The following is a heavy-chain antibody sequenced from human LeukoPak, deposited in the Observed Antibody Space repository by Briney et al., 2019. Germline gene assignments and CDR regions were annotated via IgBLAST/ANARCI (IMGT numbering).Heavy chain of an antibody. J-gene: IGHJ4*02. D-gene: IGHD3-3*01. V-gene: IGHV3-21*01. CDR2: ISSSSSYI. CDR3: ARGPAGEWSGYYYFDY. Sequence: NPGGSLRLSCAASGFTFSDYSMNWVRQAPGKGLEWVSSISSSSSYIYYADSVKGRFTISRDNAKNSLYLQMNSLRAEDTAVYYCARGPAGEWSGYYYFDYWGQGTLVTVSS. CDR1: GFTFSDYS.